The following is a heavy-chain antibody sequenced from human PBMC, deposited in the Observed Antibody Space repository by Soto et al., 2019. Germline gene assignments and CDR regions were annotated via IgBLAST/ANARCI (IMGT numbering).Heavy chain of an antibody. CDR1: GFIFVSFS. D-gene: IGHD3-16*01. CDR2: IRSDSNHI. J-gene: IGHJ4*02. V-gene: IGHV3-48*02. CDR3: ARDLAYAFDY. Sequence: WGSLRLSCAASGFIFVSFSINCVRQAPLKGLEWLSYIRSDSNHIGYADSVRGRFTISSDIAKNSLFLQMSSLRDEDTAVYYCARDLAYAFDYWGQGTLVTVSS.